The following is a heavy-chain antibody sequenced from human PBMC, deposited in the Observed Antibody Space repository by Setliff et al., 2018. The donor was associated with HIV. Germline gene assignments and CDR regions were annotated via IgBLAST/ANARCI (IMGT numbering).Heavy chain of an antibody. CDR2: VIPISGTA. CDR1: GGTFNRYA. CDR3: ARDFGGYCSSTSCPGLFDP. J-gene: IGHJ5*02. V-gene: IGHV1-69*05. D-gene: IGHD2-2*01. Sequence: SVKVSCKASGGTFNRYAISWVRQAPGQGLEWMGGVIPISGTANYAQRFHGRVTITTDESTGTAYMELSSLRSEDTAVYYCARDFGGYCSSTSCPGLFDPWGQGTLVTVSS.